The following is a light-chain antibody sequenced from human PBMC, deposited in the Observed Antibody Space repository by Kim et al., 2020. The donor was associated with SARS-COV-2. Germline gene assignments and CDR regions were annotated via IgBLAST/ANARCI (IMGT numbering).Light chain of an antibody. J-gene: IGKJ4*01. CDR1: QSVSSS. CDR3: QQYNNWPFT. CDR2: GAF. Sequence: VSPGERATLSCRASQSVSSSLAWYQLKPGQAPRLLIYGAFTRATGIPARFSGSGSETEFTLTISSLQSEDFAIYSCQQYNNWPFTFGGGTKVDIK. V-gene: IGKV3-15*01.